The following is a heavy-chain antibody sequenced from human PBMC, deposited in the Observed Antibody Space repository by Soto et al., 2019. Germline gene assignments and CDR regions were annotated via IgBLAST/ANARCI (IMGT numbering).Heavy chain of an antibody. D-gene: IGHD5-18*01. V-gene: IGHV3-30*03. Sequence: QAQLVESGGGVVQPGRSLRLSCAASGFAFSSYGMHWVRQAPGTGLEWVAVISYDGSLQHYADSVKGRFTISRDNAKNMVLLKMSSLRAEDTAVDYCVSDRGYGHASVPYSWGQGTLVSVSS. J-gene: IGHJ4*02. CDR1: GFAFSSYG. CDR2: ISYDGSLQ. CDR3: VSDRGYGHASVPYS.